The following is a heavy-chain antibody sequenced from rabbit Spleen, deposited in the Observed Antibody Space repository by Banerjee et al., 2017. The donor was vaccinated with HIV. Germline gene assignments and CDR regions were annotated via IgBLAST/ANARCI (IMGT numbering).Heavy chain of an antibody. CDR2: INIVTGRS. CDR1: GVSLNDKDV. D-gene: IGHD8-1*01. CDR3: ARDAGTSFSTYGMDL. J-gene: IGHJ6*01. Sequence: EQLEESGGGLVKPEGSLTLTCKASGVSLNDKDVMCWVRQAPGKGLEWIACINIVTGRSVYASWAKGRFTMSRTSSTTVTLQMTSLTAADTATYFCARDAGTSFSTYGMDLWGQGTLVTVS. V-gene: IGHV1S45*01.